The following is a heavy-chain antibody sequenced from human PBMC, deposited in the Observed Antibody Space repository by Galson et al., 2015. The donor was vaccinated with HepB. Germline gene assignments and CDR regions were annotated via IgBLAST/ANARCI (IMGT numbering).Heavy chain of an antibody. CDR3: ARGRGVYSGYADY. CDR1: GFSFLSYS. D-gene: IGHD5-12*01. V-gene: IGHV3-21*01. CDR2: ITSTSNFI. Sequence: SLRLSCAASGFSFLSYSMVWVRQAPGKGLEWVSSITSTSNFIYYADSVKGRFTISRDNAKNSLYLQMNSLRAEDSSVYYCARGRGVYSGYADYWGQGTLVTVAS. J-gene: IGHJ4*02.